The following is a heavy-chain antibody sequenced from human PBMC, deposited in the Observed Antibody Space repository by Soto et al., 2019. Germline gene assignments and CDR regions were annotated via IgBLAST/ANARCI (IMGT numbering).Heavy chain of an antibody. J-gene: IGHJ4*02. D-gene: IGHD4-17*01. CDR2: ISGSGGST. CDR3: AKGGPDYGDYLYYFDY. CDR1: GFTFSSYA. Sequence: GGSLRLSCAASGFTFSSYAMSWVRQAPGKGLEWVSAISGSGGSTYYADSVKGRFTISRDNSKNTLYLQMNSLRAEDTAVYYCAKGGPDYGDYLYYFDYWGQGTLVTVSS. V-gene: IGHV3-23*01.